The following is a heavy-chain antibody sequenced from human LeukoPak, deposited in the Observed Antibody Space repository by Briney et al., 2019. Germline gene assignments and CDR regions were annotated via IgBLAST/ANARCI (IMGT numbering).Heavy chain of an antibody. V-gene: IGHV4-61*08. Sequence: SETLSLTCTVSGGSVSSDGFYWTWIRQPPGKGLEWIGYIYYSGSINYNPSLKSRVTISVDASKNQFSLKLSSVTAADTAVYYCATGHDAFDIWGQGTMVTVSS. CDR3: ATGHDAFDI. J-gene: IGHJ3*02. CDR2: IYYSGSI. CDR1: GGSVSSDGFY.